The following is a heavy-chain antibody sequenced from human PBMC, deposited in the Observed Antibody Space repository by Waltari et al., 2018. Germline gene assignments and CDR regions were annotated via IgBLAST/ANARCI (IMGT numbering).Heavy chain of an antibody. D-gene: IGHD2-2*01. J-gene: IGHJ5*02. CDR1: GYTFTSYD. CDR2: MNPNSGNT. V-gene: IGHV1-8*01. Sequence: QVQLVQSGAEVQKPGASVKVSCKASGYTFTSYDIKWVRNATGQGLEWMGWMNPNSGNTGYAQKFQGRVTMTRNTSISTAYMELSSLRSEDTAVYYCARVPSKARRNWFDPWGQGTLVTVSS. CDR3: ARVPSKARRNWFDP.